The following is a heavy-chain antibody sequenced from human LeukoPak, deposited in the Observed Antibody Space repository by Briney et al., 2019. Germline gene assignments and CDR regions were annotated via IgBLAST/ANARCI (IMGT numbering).Heavy chain of an antibody. CDR1: GDSLTSHF. CDR3: AIRMATVTDAFDI. V-gene: IGHV4-4*08. D-gene: IGHD5-24*01. Sequence: SETLSLICNVSGDSLTSHFGSWIRQTPGKGLEWIGYVFHSGTTNYSPSLKSRVTISLDTSKKQFYLRLASVTAADTAVYYCAIRMATVTDAFDIWGRGTMVSVSS. J-gene: IGHJ3*02. CDR2: VFHSGTT.